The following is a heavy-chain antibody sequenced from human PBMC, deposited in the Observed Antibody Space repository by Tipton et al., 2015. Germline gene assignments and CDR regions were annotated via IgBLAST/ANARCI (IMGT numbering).Heavy chain of an antibody. CDR2: ISSSGKTM. D-gene: IGHD5-12*01. J-gene: IGHJ4*02. CDR1: GFIFSDYY. CDR3: ARSGGYGWDH. V-gene: IGHV3-11*04. Sequence: SLRLSCAASGFIFSDYYMSWIRQAPGKGLEWVGYISSSGKTMFYADSVKGRFSISRDNAKNSLYLQMNRLRAEDTAVYFCARSGGYGWDHWGQGTLVTVSS.